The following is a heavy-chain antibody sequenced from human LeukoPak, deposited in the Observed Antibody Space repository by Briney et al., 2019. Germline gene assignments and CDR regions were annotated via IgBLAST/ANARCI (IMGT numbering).Heavy chain of an antibody. V-gene: IGHV3-74*01. Sequence: GGSLRLSCAASGFTFSSYWMSWVRQAPGKGLVWVSRINSEGSTISYADSVKGRFTISRDNAKNTLFLQMNSLRAEDTAVYYCARISSDSISYYDHWGQGTLVTVSS. J-gene: IGHJ4*02. CDR1: GFTFSSYW. CDR2: INSEGSTI. CDR3: ARISSDSISYYDH. D-gene: IGHD3-22*01.